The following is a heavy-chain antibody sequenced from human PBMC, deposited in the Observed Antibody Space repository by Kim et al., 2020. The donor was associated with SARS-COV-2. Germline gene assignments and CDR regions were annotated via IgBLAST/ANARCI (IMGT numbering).Heavy chain of an antibody. D-gene: IGHD1-1*01. V-gene: IGHV4-34*01. CDR2: INHSGST. CDR1: GGSFRGYY. J-gene: IGHJ5*02. CDR3: ARDRIFNWYTGWFDP. Sequence: SETLSLTCAVYGGSFRGYYWSWIRQPPRKGLEWIGEINHSGSTNYNPSLKSRVTISVDTSRNQFSLKVTSVTAADTAVYYCARDRIFNWYTGWFDPWGQGTLVTVSS.